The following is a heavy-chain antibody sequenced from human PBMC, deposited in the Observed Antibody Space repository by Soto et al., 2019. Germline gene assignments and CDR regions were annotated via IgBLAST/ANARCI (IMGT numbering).Heavy chain of an antibody. CDR3: AKDRQAMVTCLDY. CDR1: GFTFSSYA. Sequence: GGSLRLSCAASGFTFSSYAMSWVRQAPGKGREWVSAISGSGGSTYYADSVKGRFTISRDNSKNTLYLQMNSLRAEDTAVYYCAKDRQAMVTCLDYWGQGTLVTVSS. CDR2: ISGSGGST. D-gene: IGHD5-18*01. J-gene: IGHJ4*02. V-gene: IGHV3-23*01.